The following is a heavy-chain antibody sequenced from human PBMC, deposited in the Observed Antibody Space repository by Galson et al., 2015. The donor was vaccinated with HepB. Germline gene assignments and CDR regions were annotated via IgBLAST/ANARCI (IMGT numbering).Heavy chain of an antibody. CDR3: ARDLDSGYDWGGVWERYFDY. Sequence: ALRLSCAASGFTFSSYWMSWVRQAAGKGLEWVANIKQDGSEKYYVDSVKGRFTISRDNAKNSLYLQMNSLRAEDTAVYYCARDLDSGYDWGGVWERYFDYWGQGTLVTVSS. CDR2: IKQDGSEK. V-gene: IGHV3-7*03. CDR1: GFTFSSYW. D-gene: IGHD5-12*01. J-gene: IGHJ4*02.